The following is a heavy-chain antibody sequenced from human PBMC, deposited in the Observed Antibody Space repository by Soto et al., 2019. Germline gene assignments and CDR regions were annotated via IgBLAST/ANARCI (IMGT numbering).Heavy chain of an antibody. Sequence: GGSLRLSCAASGFTFSSYSMNWVHQAPGKGLEWVSSISSSSSYIYYADSVKGRFAISRDNAKNSLYLQMNSLRAEDKAVYYCSREYSSGWKFYYYYYYMDVWGKGTTVTVSS. J-gene: IGHJ6*03. D-gene: IGHD6-19*01. CDR1: GFTFSSYS. CDR2: ISSSSSYI. CDR3: SREYSSGWKFYYYYYYMDV. V-gene: IGHV3-21*01.